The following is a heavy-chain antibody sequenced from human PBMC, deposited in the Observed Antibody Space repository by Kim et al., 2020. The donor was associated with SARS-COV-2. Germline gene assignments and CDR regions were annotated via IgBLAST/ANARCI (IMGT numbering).Heavy chain of an antibody. CDR3: TSECWSCGRCTGSYYYYGLDV. D-gene: IGHD2-15*01. CDR2: IKSKTDGGTT. J-gene: IGHJ6*02. V-gene: IGHV3-15*01. CDR1: GFTFSNAW. Sequence: GGSLRLSCAASGFTFSNAWMSWVRQSPGKGLEWVGRIKSKTDGGTTDYAAPVKGRFTISRDVSKDTLYLQMNSLKTEDTAVYYCTSECWSCGRCTGSYYYYGLDVWGQGTQVTVSS.